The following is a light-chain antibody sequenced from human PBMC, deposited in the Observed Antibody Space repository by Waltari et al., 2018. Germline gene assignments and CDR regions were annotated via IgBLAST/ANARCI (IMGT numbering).Light chain of an antibody. Sequence: DIQMTQSPSSVSASVGDRVTITCRASQDISSWLAWYQQKPGKAPKLLISVASTLQSGVPSRFSGSGFGTKFAHSFSCLQPEDFATYLCQQANNHPSVPSGQGTRLELK. CDR1: QDISSW. CDR3: QQANNHPSVP. CDR2: VAS. V-gene: IGKV1-12*02. J-gene: IGKJ5*01.